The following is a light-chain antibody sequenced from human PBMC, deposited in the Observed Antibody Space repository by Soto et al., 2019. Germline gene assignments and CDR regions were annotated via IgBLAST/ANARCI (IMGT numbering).Light chain of an antibody. CDR3: SSYTSSTTSV. V-gene: IGLV2-14*01. Sequence: QSALIQPASVSGSPGQSITISCTGTSSDVGGSNYVSWYQHHPHRAPKLLIYEVSYRPSGVSNRFSGSKSGNTASLTISRLQAEDEADYYCSSYTSSTTSVFGTGTKLTVL. J-gene: IGLJ1*01. CDR1: SSDVGGSNY. CDR2: EVS.